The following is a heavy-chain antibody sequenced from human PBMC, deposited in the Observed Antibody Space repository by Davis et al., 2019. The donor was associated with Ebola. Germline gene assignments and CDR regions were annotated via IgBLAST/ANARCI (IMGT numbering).Heavy chain of an antibody. J-gene: IGHJ5*02. CDR1: GFTFSSYE. V-gene: IGHV3-7*01. CDR3: ARDGAVAGMRWFDP. D-gene: IGHD6-19*01. Sequence: GESLKISCAASGFTFSSYEMNWVRQAPGKGLEWVANIKQDGSEKYYVDSVKGRFTISRDNAKNSLYLQMNSLRAEDTAVYYCARDGAVAGMRWFDPWGQGTLVTVSS. CDR2: IKQDGSEK.